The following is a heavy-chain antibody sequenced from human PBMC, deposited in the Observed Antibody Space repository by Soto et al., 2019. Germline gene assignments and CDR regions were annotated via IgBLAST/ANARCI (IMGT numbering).Heavy chain of an antibody. CDR3: ARVRSGYSLNWFDP. D-gene: IGHD5-12*01. J-gene: IGHJ5*02. V-gene: IGHV1-18*01. Sequence: ASVKVSCKASGYTFTSYGISWLRQSPGQGLEWMGWISAYNGNTNYAQKLQGRVTMTTDTSTSTAYMELRSLRSDDTAVYYCARVRSGYSLNWFDPWGQGTLVTVSS. CDR2: ISAYNGNT. CDR1: GYTFTSYG.